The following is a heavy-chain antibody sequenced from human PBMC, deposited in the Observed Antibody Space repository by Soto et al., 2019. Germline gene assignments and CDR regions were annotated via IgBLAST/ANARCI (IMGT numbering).Heavy chain of an antibody. Sequence: QVQLQESGPGVVKPSETLSLTCPVSGDSITTNGYYWGWIRQPPGKGLQWIANVYWTGSTFSHPSLTSRVFISVDTSKNEFSLWLTAVTAADSAVYYCARSHYTYGLLVDYWGPGTLVTVSS. CDR2: VYWTGST. CDR1: GDSITTNGYY. CDR3: ARSHYTYGLLVDY. J-gene: IGHJ4*02. V-gene: IGHV4-39*01. D-gene: IGHD3-10*01.